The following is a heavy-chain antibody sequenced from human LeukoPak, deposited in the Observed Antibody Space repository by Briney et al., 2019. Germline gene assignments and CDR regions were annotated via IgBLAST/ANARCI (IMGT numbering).Heavy chain of an antibody. CDR3: AREVRDSSLSRRLGY. CDR1: GFTVSSNY. V-gene: IGHV3-53*01. J-gene: IGHJ4*02. D-gene: IGHD5-18*01. Sequence: GGSLRLSCAASGFTVSSNYMSWVRQAPGKGLEWVSVIYSGGSTYYADSVKGRFTISRDNSKNTLYLQMNSLRAEDTAVYYCAREVRDSSLSRRLGYWGQGTLVTVSS. CDR2: IYSGGST.